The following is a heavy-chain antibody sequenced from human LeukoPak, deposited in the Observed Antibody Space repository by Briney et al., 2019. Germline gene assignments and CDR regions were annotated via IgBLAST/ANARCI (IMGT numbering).Heavy chain of an antibody. V-gene: IGHV3-64*01. Sequence: GGSLRLSCAAAGFTFSIYAMHWVRQAPGKGLEYVSAISSNGGSTYYANSVKGRFTISRDNSKNTLYLQMGSLRAEDMAVYYCASGYYYYMDVWGKGTTVTVSS. CDR3: ASGYYYYMDV. CDR2: ISSNGGST. J-gene: IGHJ6*03. CDR1: GFTFSIYA.